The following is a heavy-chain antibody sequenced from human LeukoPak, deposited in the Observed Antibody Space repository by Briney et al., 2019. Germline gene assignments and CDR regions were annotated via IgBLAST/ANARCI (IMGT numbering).Heavy chain of an antibody. Sequence: LGASVKVSCKASGYTFTDYYMHWVRQAPGQGLEWMGWISAYNGNTNYAQKLQGRVTMTTDTSTSTAYMELRSLRSDDTAVYYCAREDSRVRYFDYWGQGTLVTVSS. CDR2: ISAYNGNT. J-gene: IGHJ4*02. D-gene: IGHD2-15*01. V-gene: IGHV1-18*04. CDR3: AREDSRVRYFDY. CDR1: GYTFTDYY.